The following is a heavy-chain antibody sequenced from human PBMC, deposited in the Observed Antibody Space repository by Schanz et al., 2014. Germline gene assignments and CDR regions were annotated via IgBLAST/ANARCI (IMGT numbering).Heavy chain of an antibody. CDR2: VNYIGST. Sequence: QVQLQESGPGLVKPSQTLSLTCTVSGRSISRYYWSWVRQAPGKGLEWIGYVNYIGSTKYNPSLESRVTISADTSKKQFSLKMTSVTTADTAVYYCASTHWFGSGTTIVDYWGQGTLVTVSS. V-gene: IGHV4-59*01. D-gene: IGHD3-10*01. J-gene: IGHJ4*02. CDR1: GRSISRYY. CDR3: ASTHWFGSGTTIVDY.